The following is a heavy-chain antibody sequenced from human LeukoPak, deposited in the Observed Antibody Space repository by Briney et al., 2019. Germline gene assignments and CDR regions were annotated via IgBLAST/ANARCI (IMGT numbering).Heavy chain of an antibody. V-gene: IGHV1-46*01. CDR3: ARAYYYGSGSALSIDY. D-gene: IGHD3-10*01. Sequence: ASVKVSCKASGYTFTSYYMHWVRQAPGQGLEWMGIINPSGGSTSYAQKFQGRVTITADESTSTAYMELSSLRSEDTAVYYCARAYYYGSGSALSIDYWGQGTLVTVSS. CDR1: GYTFTSYY. J-gene: IGHJ4*02. CDR2: INPSGGST.